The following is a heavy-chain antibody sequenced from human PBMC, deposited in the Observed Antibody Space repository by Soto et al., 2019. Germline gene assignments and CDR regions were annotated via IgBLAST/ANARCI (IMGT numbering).Heavy chain of an antibody. V-gene: IGHV4-31*03. Sequence: QVQLQESGPGLVKPSQTLSLTCTVSGGSISSVGYYWSWIRQHPGKGLEWIGYIYYSGSTYYNPSLQSRVTISVDTSKNQFSLKLSSVTAADTAVYYCARDTYSSGRIFDYWGQGTLVTVSS. CDR1: GGSISSVGYY. CDR2: IYYSGST. D-gene: IGHD6-19*01. CDR3: ARDTYSSGRIFDY. J-gene: IGHJ4*02.